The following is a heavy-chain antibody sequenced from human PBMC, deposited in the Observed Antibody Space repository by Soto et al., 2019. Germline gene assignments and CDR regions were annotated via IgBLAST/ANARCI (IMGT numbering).Heavy chain of an antibody. CDR3: AREAWIMIFGVVTPLGMDV. J-gene: IGHJ6*02. CDR2: ISYDGSNK. V-gene: IGHV3-30-3*01. D-gene: IGHD3-3*01. CDR1: GFTFSSYA. Sequence: QVQLVESGGCVVQPGRSLRLSCAASGFTFSSYAMHWVRQAPGKGLEWVAVISYDGSNKYYADSVKGRFTISRDNSKNTLYLQMNSLRAEDTTVYYCAREAWIMIFGVVTPLGMDVWGQGTTVTVSS.